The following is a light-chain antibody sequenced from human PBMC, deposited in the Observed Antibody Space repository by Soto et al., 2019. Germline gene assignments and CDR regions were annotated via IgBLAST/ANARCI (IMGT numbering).Light chain of an antibody. CDR3: QQYGSSPPYT. J-gene: IGKJ2*01. Sequence: ESVLTQSPGTLSLSPGERATLSFRASQSVSSSYLAWYQQKPGQAPRLLIYGASTRATGIPDRFSGSGSGTDFTLTISRLEPEDFAVYYCQQYGSSPPYTFGQGTKLEIK. V-gene: IGKV3-20*01. CDR2: GAS. CDR1: QSVSSSY.